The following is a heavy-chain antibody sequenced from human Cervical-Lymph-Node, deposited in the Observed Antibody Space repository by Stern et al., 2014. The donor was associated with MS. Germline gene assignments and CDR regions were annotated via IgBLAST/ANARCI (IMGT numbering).Heavy chain of an antibody. J-gene: IGHJ5*02. D-gene: IGHD6-13*01. V-gene: IGHV1-3*01. Sequence: QVQLVQSGAGVKKPGASVKVSCKASGYTFTSYAMHWVRQAPGQRLEWMGWINAGNGNTKYSQKFQGRVTITRDTSASTAYMELSSLRSEDTAVYYCARDEAAAGNWFDPWGQGTLVTVSS. CDR2: INAGNGNT. CDR1: GYTFTSYA. CDR3: ARDEAAAGNWFDP.